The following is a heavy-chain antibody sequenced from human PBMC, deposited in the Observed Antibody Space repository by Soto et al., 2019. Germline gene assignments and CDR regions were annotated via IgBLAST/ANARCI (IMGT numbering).Heavy chain of an antibody. CDR2: ISYDGSNK. J-gene: IGHJ3*02. Sequence: QVQLVESGGGVVQPGRSLRLSCAASGFTFSSYGMHWVRQAPGKGLEWVAVISYDGSNKYYVDSVKGRFTISRDNSKNTLYLQMNSLRAEDTAVYYCAKEYSGYVDDAFDIWGQGTMVTVSS. V-gene: IGHV3-30*18. CDR1: GFTFSSYG. CDR3: AKEYSGYVDDAFDI. D-gene: IGHD5-12*01.